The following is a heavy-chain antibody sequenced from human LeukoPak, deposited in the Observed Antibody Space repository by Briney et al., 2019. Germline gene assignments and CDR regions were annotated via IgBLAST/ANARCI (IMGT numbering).Heavy chain of an antibody. D-gene: IGHD2-15*01. V-gene: IGHV3-66*01. CDR3: ARKYCSGGSCYPNWFDP. CDR2: IYSGGST. Sequence: PGGSLRLSCAASGFTVSSNYMSWVRQAPGKGLEWVSVIYSGGSTYYADSVKGRFTISRDNSKNTLYLQMNSLRAEDTAVYYCARKYCSGGSCYPNWFDPWGQGTLVTVSS. J-gene: IGHJ5*02. CDR1: GFTVSSNY.